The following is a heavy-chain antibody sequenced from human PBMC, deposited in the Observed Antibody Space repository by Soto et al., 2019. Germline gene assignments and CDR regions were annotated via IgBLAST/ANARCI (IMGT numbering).Heavy chain of an antibody. CDR2: INHSGST. D-gene: IGHD3-22*01. CDR3: ARGSGYYDWFDP. CDR1: GGSFSGYY. V-gene: IGHV4-34*01. J-gene: IGHJ5*02. Sequence: LSLTCAVYGGSFSGYYWSWIRQPPGKGLEWIGEINHSGSTNYNPSLKSRVTISVDTSKNQFSLKLSSVTAADTAVYYCARGSGYYDWFDPWGQGTLVTVSS.